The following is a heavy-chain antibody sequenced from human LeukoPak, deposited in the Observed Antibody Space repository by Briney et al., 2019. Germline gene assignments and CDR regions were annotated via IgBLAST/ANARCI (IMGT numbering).Heavy chain of an antibody. CDR2: IYTSGST. CDR1: GGSISSYY. Sequence: SETLSLTCTVSGGSISSYYWSWIRQPAGKGLEWIGRIYTSGSTNYNPSLKSRVTISVDKSKNQFSLKLSSVTAADTAVYYCARDYYGSGSLYYFDYWGQGTLLTVSS. V-gene: IGHV4-4*07. J-gene: IGHJ4*02. CDR3: ARDYYGSGSLYYFDY. D-gene: IGHD3-10*01.